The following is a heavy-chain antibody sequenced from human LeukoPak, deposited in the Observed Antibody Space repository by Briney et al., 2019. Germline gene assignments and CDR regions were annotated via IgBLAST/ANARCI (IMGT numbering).Heavy chain of an antibody. CDR1: GFISSSYW. J-gene: IGHJ4*02. Sequence: GGSLRLSCAASGFISSSYWMSWVRQAPGKGLEWVSAISGSGGSTYYADSVKGRFTISRDNSKNTLYLQMNSLRAEDTAVYYCAKDATYYDILTGLYYFDYWGQGTLVTVSS. CDR2: ISGSGGST. V-gene: IGHV3-23*01. D-gene: IGHD3-9*01. CDR3: AKDATYYDILTGLYYFDY.